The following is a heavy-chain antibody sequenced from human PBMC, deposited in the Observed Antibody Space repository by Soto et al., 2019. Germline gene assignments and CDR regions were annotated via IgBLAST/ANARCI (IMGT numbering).Heavy chain of an antibody. CDR2: GGSGGSR. J-gene: IGHJ6*03. D-gene: IGHD3-10*01. Sequence: DVQLLESGGGLVQWGGSLRLSCVTSGFTFSTYDMTWVRQAPGKGLEWVSYGGSGGSRYYAESVKGRFTISRDNSKNTLSLEMNSLRAEDTATYYCVKFRGRAYPYYYMDVWGKGTTVTVSS. CDR1: GFTFSTYD. CDR3: VKFRGRAYPYYYMDV. V-gene: IGHV3-23*01.